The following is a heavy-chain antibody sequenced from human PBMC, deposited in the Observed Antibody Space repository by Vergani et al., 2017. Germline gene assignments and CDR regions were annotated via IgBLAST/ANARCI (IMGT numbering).Heavy chain of an antibody. V-gene: IGHV1-3*01. CDR2: INAGNGNT. CDR1: GYTFTSYA. D-gene: IGHD3-9*01. J-gene: IGHJ6*02. CDR3: ARDEPRPLRYFGRMEPGGDAYYGMGV. Sequence: QVQLVQSGAEVKKPGASVKVSCKASGYTFTSYAMHWVRQAPEQRHEWMGWINAGNGNTKYSQKFQGRVTITRDTSAMTAYMELSSLRSEDTAVYYCARDEPRPLRYFGRMEPGGDAYYGMGVWGRGTTVTVSS.